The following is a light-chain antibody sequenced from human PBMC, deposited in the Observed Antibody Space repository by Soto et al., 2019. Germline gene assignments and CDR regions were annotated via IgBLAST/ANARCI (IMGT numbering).Light chain of an antibody. CDR1: SSDVGSYNL. Sequence: QSALTQPASVSGSPGQSITISCTGTSSDVGSYNLVSWYQQHPGKAPKLMIYEGSKRPSGVSNRFSGSKSGNTASLTISGLQAEDEADYYGCSYAGSSTLGAVFGGGTQLTVL. CDR2: EGS. J-gene: IGLJ7*01. CDR3: CSYAGSSTLGAV. V-gene: IGLV2-23*01.